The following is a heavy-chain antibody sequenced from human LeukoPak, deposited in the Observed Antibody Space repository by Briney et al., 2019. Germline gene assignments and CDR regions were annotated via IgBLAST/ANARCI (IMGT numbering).Heavy chain of an antibody. CDR3: ARAEVDTAMVEEGYFDY. Sequence: SETLSLTCAVYGGSFSGYYWSWIRQPPGKGLEWIGEINHSGSTNYNPSLKSRVTISVDTSKNQFSLKLSSVTAADTAVYYCARAEVDTAMVEEGYFDYWGQGTLVTVSS. CDR1: GGSFSGYY. CDR2: INHSGST. V-gene: IGHV4-34*01. J-gene: IGHJ4*02. D-gene: IGHD5-18*01.